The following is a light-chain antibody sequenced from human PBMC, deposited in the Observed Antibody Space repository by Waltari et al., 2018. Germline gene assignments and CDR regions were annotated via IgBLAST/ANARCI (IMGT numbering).Light chain of an antibody. Sequence: DIVMTQSPDSLVVSLGERATINCKSSRNLLSSPNNKDFLAWYQQKPGQPPKLLIYWASTRESGVPDRFTGSGSGTDFSLTISSLQAEDVAVYYCQQYYDTPYTFGQGTKLEIK. CDR3: QQYYDTPYT. J-gene: IGKJ2*01. CDR1: RNLLSSPNNKDF. CDR2: WAS. V-gene: IGKV4-1*01.